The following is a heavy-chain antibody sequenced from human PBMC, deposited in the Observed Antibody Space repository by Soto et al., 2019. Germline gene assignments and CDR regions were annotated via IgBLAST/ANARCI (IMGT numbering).Heavy chain of an antibody. Sequence: SETLSLTCTVSGGSISSGGYYWSWIRQHPGKGLEWIGYIYYSGSTYYNPSLKSRVTISVDTSKNQFSLKLSSVTAADTAVYYCASYSVPKRVRFDPWGQGTLVTVSS. V-gene: IGHV4-31*03. J-gene: IGHJ5*02. CDR2: IYYSGST. D-gene: IGHD2-21*01. CDR3: ASYSVPKRVRFDP. CDR1: GGSISSGGYY.